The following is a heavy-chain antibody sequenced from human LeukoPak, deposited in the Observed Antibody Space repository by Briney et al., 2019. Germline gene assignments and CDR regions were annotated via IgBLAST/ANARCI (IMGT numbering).Heavy chain of an antibody. V-gene: IGHV4-59*01. CDR2: IYYSGST. J-gene: IGHJ3*02. CDR3: ARDAVGATIDI. Sequence: SETLSLTCTVSGGSISSNYWSWIRQPPGKGLEWIGYIYYSGSTNYNPSLKSRVTISVDTSKNQFSLKLSSVTAADTAVYYCARDAVGATIDIWGQGTMVTVSS. CDR1: GGSISSNY. D-gene: IGHD1-26*01.